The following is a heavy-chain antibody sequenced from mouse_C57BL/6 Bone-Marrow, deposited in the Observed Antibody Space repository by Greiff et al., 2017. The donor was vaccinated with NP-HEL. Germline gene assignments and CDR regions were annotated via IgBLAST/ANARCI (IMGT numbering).Heavy chain of an antibody. CDR3: ARERLRRHFDV. D-gene: IGHD2-4*01. Sequence: QVHVKQSGAELARPGASVKLSCKASGYTFTSYGISWVKQRTGQGLEWIGEIYPRSGNTYYNEKFKGKATLTADKSSSTAYMELRSLTSEDSAVYFCARERLRRHFDVWGTGTTVTVSS. CDR1: GYTFTSYG. V-gene: IGHV1-81*01. J-gene: IGHJ1*03. CDR2: IYPRSGNT.